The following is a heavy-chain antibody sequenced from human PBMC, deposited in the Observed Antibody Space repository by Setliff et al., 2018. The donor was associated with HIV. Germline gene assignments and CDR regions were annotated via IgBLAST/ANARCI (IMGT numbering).Heavy chain of an antibody. Sequence: GGSLRLSCAASGFTFSTYAMGWVRQAAGKGLEWVSTIGAVGTPTHYAESVKGRFTISKDNSKDTLYLQMNSLRAEDTAVYYCARLRINDFWGQGTPVTVSS. CDR2: IGAVGTPT. V-gene: IGHV3-23*01. CDR1: GFTFSTYA. CDR3: ARLRINDF. J-gene: IGHJ4*02. D-gene: IGHD2-15*01.